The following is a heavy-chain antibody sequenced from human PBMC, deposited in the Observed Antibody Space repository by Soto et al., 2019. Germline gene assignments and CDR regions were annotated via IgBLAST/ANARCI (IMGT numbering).Heavy chain of an antibody. CDR3: ARVPDIVVVVAARPWFDP. CDR2: ISAYTGNT. D-gene: IGHD2-15*01. J-gene: IGHJ5*02. Sequence: GASVKVSCKTSGYTFSTFGISWVRQAPGQGLEWMGWISAYTGNTNYAQKLQGRVTMTTDTATNAAYMELRSLGSDDTAVYYCARVPDIVVVVAARPWFDPWGQGTLVTVSS. V-gene: IGHV1-18*01. CDR1: GYTFSTFG.